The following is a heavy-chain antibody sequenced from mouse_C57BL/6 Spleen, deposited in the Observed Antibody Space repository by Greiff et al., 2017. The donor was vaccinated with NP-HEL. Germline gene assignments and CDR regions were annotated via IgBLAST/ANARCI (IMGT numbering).Heavy chain of an antibody. V-gene: IGHV1-59*01. Sequence: QVQLQQPGAELVRPGTSVKLSCKASGYTFTSYWMHWVKQRPGQGLEWIGVIDPSDSYTNYNQKFKGKATLTVDTSSSTAYMQLSSLTSEDSAVYYCAREVTTVDYWGQGTTLTVSS. CDR3: AREVTTVDY. J-gene: IGHJ2*01. CDR1: GYTFTSYW. D-gene: IGHD1-1*01. CDR2: IDPSDSYT.